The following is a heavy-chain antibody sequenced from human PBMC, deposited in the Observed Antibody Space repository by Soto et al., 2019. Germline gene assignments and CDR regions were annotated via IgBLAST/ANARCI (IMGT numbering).Heavy chain of an antibody. V-gene: IGHV3-30*18. Sequence: QVQLVESGGGVVQPGRSLRLSCAASGFTFSSYGMHWVRQAPGKGLEWVAVISYDGSNKYYADSVKGRFTISRDNSKNTLYLQMNSRRAEDTAVYYCAKDRDYGMDVWGQGTTVTVSS. CDR1: GFTFSSYG. D-gene: IGHD3-10*01. CDR3: AKDRDYGMDV. J-gene: IGHJ6*02. CDR2: ISYDGSNK.